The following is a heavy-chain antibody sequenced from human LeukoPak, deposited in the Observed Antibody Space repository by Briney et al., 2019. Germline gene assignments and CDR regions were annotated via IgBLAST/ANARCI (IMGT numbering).Heavy chain of an antibody. CDR1: RFTVSSNC. Sequence: GGSLRLSCAASRFTVSSNCLSWVRQAPGKGLEWVSVIYSGGSTYYADSVKGRFTTSRDNSKNTLYLQMNSLRAEDTAVYYCARSSLYSRGYFFDYWGQGTLVTVSS. J-gene: IGHJ4*02. D-gene: IGHD6-25*01. CDR3: ARSSLYSRGYFFDY. CDR2: IYSGGST. V-gene: IGHV3-53*01.